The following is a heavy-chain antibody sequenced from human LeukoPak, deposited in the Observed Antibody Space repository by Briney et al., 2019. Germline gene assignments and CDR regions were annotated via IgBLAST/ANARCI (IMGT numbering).Heavy chain of an antibody. Sequence: SVKVSCKASGGTFSGYAISWMRQAPGQGIEWMGRIIPLLGTANYAQKFQGRVTITADKSTSTAYMELSSLRSEDRAMYYCARDPAYCGGDCYSWNRPFDYWGQGTLVTVSS. CDR1: GGTFSGYA. J-gene: IGHJ4*02. CDR2: IIPLLGTA. CDR3: ARDPAYCGGDCYSWNRPFDY. V-gene: IGHV1-69*04. D-gene: IGHD2-21*02.